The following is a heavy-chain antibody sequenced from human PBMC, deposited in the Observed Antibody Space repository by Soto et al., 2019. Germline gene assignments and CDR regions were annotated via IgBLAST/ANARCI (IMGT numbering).Heavy chain of an antibody. V-gene: IGHV4-61*08. CDR1: GDSVSSGASH. D-gene: IGHD3-22*01. Sequence: QVQLQESGPGLLKPSETLSLTCTLSGDSVSSGASHWTWIRQSPGKGLEWIGYIHHNATADCNPSLKSRVSISVDTSKHQSSLNLTSPTTADTAVYYCARLDRSTSKIGVWGQGTTVTVSS. CDR2: IHHNATA. J-gene: IGHJ6*02. CDR3: ARLDRSTSKIGV.